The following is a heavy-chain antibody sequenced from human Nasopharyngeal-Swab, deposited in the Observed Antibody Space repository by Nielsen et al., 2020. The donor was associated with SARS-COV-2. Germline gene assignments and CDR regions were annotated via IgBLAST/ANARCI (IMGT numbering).Heavy chain of an antibody. CDR2: INPSGGST. D-gene: IGHD6-19*01. V-gene: IGHV1-46*01. CDR1: GYTFTRYY. Sequence: ASVKVSCKASGYTFTRYYMHWVRQAPGQGLEWMGIINPSGGSTSYARKFQGRVKMTRDTSTSTLYMELSSLRFEDTAVYYCARGARFAVDYFDYWGQRTLVTVSS. CDR3: ARGARFAVDYFDY. J-gene: IGHJ4*02.